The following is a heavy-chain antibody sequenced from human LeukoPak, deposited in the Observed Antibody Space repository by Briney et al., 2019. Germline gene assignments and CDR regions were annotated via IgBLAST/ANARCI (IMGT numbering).Heavy chain of an antibody. J-gene: IGHJ6*02. D-gene: IGHD5-12*01. V-gene: IGHV3-30*18. Sequence: PGGSLRLSCAASGFTFSSYGMHWVRQAPGKGLEWVAVISYDGSNKYYADSVKGRFTISRDNSKNTLYLQMNSLRAEDTAVYYCAKEVGDIVATINYYGMDVWGQGTTVTVSS. CDR2: ISYDGSNK. CDR3: AKEVGDIVATINYYGMDV. CDR1: GFTFSSYG.